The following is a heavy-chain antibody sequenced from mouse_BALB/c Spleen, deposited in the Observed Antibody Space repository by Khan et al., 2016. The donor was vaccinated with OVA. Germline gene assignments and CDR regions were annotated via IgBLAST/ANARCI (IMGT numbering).Heavy chain of an antibody. CDR3: ARGKYYGYAMDY. D-gene: IGHD1-1*01. Sequence: EVQLQESGPGLVKPSQSLSLTCTVTGYSITSNYAWNWIRQFPGNKLEWMGYISYSGSTNYNPSLKSRISITRDTSKNQFFLQLNSVTTEDTATYYCARGKYYGYAMDYWGQGTSITGSS. V-gene: IGHV3-2*02. CDR2: ISYSGST. CDR1: GYSITSNYA. J-gene: IGHJ4*01.